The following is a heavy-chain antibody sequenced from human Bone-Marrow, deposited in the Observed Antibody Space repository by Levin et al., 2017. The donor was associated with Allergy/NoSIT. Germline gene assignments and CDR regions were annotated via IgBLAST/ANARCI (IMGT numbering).Heavy chain of an antibody. Sequence: PGGSLRLSCATSGFTFSNYWMTWVRQAPGKGLEWVANIKQDGSAKYYVDSVKGRFTISRDNAKNSLSLQMNSLRAEDTAVYYCARGGGDHEPDYWGQGTLVTVSS. V-gene: IGHV3-7*01. D-gene: IGHD2-21*02. CDR2: IKQDGSAK. CDR1: GFTFSNYW. J-gene: IGHJ4*02. CDR3: ARGGGDHEPDY.